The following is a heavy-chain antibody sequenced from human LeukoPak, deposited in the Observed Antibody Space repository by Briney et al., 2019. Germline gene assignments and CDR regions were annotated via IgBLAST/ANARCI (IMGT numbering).Heavy chain of an antibody. Sequence: SVKVSCKTSGGTFSSYAISWVRQAPGQGLGWMGRIIPIFGTANYAQRFQGRVTITTDESTSTAYMELSSLRSEDTAVYYCARVLNSYSGYDLSFGFWGQGALVTVSS. D-gene: IGHD5-12*01. CDR1: GGTFSSYA. CDR2: IIPIFGTA. CDR3: ARVLNSYSGYDLSFGF. V-gene: IGHV1-69*05. J-gene: IGHJ4*02.